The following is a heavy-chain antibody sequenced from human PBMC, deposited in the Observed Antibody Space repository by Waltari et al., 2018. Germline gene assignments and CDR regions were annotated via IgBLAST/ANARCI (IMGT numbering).Heavy chain of an antibody. J-gene: IGHJ5*02. Sequence: EVQLLESGGGLVQPGGSLRLSCAASGFTFNNYAMTWVRQAPGKGPGWVSSINRSASYTYYRDSVKGRFTISRDNSESTLYLQMNNLRAEDTAIYYCAKDSCEGRGGGSCYNPWGQGTLVTVSS. CDR3: AKDSCEGRGGGSCYNP. CDR1: GFTFNNYA. CDR2: INRSASYT. V-gene: IGHV3-23*01. D-gene: IGHD2-15*01.